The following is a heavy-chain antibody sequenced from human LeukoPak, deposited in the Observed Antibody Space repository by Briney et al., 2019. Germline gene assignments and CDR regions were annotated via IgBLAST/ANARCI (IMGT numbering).Heavy chain of an antibody. J-gene: IGHJ4*02. Sequence: GGSLRLSCAASGFTFSGYSMNWVRQAPGKGLEWVSSISSSSSYIYYADSVKGRFTISRDNAKNTLYLQMNSLRAEDTAVYYCARDRENYYDSSGYYTRHFDYWGQGTLVTVSS. D-gene: IGHD3-22*01. CDR2: ISSSSSYI. CDR3: ARDRENYYDSSGYYTRHFDY. CDR1: GFTFSGYS. V-gene: IGHV3-21*01.